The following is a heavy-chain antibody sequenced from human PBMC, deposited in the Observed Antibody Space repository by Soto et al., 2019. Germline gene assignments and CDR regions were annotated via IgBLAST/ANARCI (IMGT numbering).Heavy chain of an antibody. CDR1: GDTVSSNSAA. Sequence: SQTLSLTCAIFGDTVSSNSAAWSWIRQSPSRGLEWLGGTYYRSKWYNDYAVSVKSRVTINPDTSKNQFSLQLNSVTLEDTAVYYCTRQYLPAPYHYYGMDVWGQGTTVTVSS. J-gene: IGHJ6*02. CDR2: TYYRSKWYN. V-gene: IGHV6-1*01. D-gene: IGHD2-2*01. CDR3: TRQYLPAPYHYYGMDV.